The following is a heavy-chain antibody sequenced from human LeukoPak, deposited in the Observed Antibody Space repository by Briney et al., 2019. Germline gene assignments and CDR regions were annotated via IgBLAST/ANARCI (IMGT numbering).Heavy chain of an antibody. V-gene: IGHV3-48*01. J-gene: IGHJ4*01. Sequence: GGSLRLSCAASGFNFIDYIMNWVRQAPGKGLEWISYIGISSGNTKYADSVKGRFTISRDKARNSLYLQMNSLRVEDTAMYYCARDHRYAFDNWGHGTLVTVSS. CDR1: GFNFIDYI. D-gene: IGHD5-12*01. CDR3: ARDHRYAFDN. CDR2: IGISSGNT.